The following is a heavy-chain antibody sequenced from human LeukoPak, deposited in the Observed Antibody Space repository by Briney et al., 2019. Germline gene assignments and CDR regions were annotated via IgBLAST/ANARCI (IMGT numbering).Heavy chain of an antibody. D-gene: IGHD4-23*01. V-gene: IGHV3-53*01. CDR2: IFSGGST. CDR3: AKDQYGGNPQYYFDY. CDR1: GFSVSSNF. J-gene: IGHJ4*02. Sequence: GGSLRLSCAASGFSVSSNFMTWVRQAPGKGLEWVSVIFSGGSTYYADSVKGRFTISRDNSKNTLYLQMNSLRAEDTAVYYCAKDQYGGNPQYYFDYWGQGTLVTASS.